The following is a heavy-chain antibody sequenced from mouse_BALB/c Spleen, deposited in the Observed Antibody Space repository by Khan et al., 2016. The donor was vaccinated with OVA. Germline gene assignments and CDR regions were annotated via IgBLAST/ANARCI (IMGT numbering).Heavy chain of an antibody. D-gene: IGHD2-3*01. V-gene: IGHV3-2*02. CDR3: DSGRLIRRYADYFDY. Sequence: EVPLQESVPGLLKPSQSLSLTCTVTGYSITSDYAWNWIRQFPGNKLEWMAYIGYSGSPTYNPSLISRISITRDTPKNQFFLQLNSETTEDTATYYCDSGRLIRRYADYFDYWGQGTTLTVSS. CDR2: IGYSGSP. J-gene: IGHJ2*01. CDR1: GYSITSDYA.